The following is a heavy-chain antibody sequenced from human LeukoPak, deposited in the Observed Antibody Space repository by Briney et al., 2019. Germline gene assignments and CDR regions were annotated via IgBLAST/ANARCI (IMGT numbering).Heavy chain of an antibody. CDR1: GFTFDDYA. CDR2: ISWNSGSI. J-gene: IGHJ4*02. V-gene: IGHV3-9*01. Sequence: GGSLRLSCAASGFTFDDYAMPWVRQAPGKGLEWVSGISWNSGSIGYADSVKGRFTISRDNAKNSLYLQMNSLRAEDTALYYCAKGLGYCSSTSCKVFDYWGQGTLVTVSS. D-gene: IGHD2-2*01. CDR3: AKGLGYCSSTSCKVFDY.